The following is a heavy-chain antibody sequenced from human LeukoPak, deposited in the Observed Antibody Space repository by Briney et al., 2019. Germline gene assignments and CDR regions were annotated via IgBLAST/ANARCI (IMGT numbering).Heavy chain of an antibody. J-gene: IGHJ3*02. Sequence: GASLKVSCKASGYTFTGYYMHSVRQAPGQGLECMGWISAYNGNTNYAQKLQGRVTMTTDTSTSTASMELRSLRSDDTAVYYCARDRGMGVRYCSSTSCYPDAFDIWGQGTMVTVSS. CDR3: ARDRGMGVRYCSSTSCYPDAFDI. CDR2: ISAYNGNT. V-gene: IGHV1-18*04. CDR1: GYTFTGYY. D-gene: IGHD2-2*01.